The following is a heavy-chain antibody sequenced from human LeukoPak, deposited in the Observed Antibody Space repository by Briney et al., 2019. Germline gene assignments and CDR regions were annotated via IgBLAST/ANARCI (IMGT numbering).Heavy chain of an antibody. Sequence: ASVKVSCKASGYTFTSYDINWVRQATGQGLEWMGWMNPNSGNTGYAQKFQGRVTMTRSTSISTAYMELSRLTSDDTAVYYCAGEPMVRDLNWFDPWGQGTLVTVSS. CDR3: AGEPMVRDLNWFDP. V-gene: IGHV1-8*01. CDR1: GYTFTSYD. CDR2: MNPNSGNT. D-gene: IGHD3-10*01. J-gene: IGHJ5*02.